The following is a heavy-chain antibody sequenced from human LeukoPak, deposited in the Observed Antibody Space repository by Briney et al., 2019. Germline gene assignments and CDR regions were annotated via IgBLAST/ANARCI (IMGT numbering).Heavy chain of an antibody. V-gene: IGHV4-34*01. CDR1: GGSFSGYY. D-gene: IGHD3-10*01. CDR3: ARGFYGLGSRFFDY. Sequence: PSETLSLTCAVYGGSFSGYYWSWIRQPPGKGLEWIGEINHSGSTNYNPSLKSRVTISVDTSKNRFSLKLSSVTAADTAVYYCARGFYGLGSRFFDYWGQGTLVTVSS. J-gene: IGHJ4*02. CDR2: INHSGST.